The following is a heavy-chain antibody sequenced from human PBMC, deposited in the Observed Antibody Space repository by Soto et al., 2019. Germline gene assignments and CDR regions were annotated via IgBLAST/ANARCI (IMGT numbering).Heavy chain of an antibody. Sequence: PSETLSLTCTVPGGSVSSGSYYWSWIRQPPGKGLEWIGYIYYSGSTNYNPSLKSRVTISVDTSKDQFSLKLSSVTAADTAVYYCARALHRITMVRGVMGIDYWGQGTLVTVSS. CDR2: IYYSGST. D-gene: IGHD3-10*01. CDR3: ARALHRITMVRGVMGIDY. J-gene: IGHJ4*02. V-gene: IGHV4-61*01. CDR1: GGSVSSGSYY.